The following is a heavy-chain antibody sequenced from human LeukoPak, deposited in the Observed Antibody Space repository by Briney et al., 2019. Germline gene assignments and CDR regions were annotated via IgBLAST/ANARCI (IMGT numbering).Heavy chain of an antibody. V-gene: IGHV4-4*07. CDR2: IYYSGST. CDR1: GGSISSYY. D-gene: IGHD1-7*01. CDR3: ARVGPNWNYGY. Sequence: SETLSLTCTVSGGSISSYYWSWIRQPAGKGLEWIGSIYYSGSTNYNPSLKSRVTMSVDTSKNQFSLKLSSVTAADTAVYYCARVGPNWNYGYWGQGTLVTVSS. J-gene: IGHJ4*02.